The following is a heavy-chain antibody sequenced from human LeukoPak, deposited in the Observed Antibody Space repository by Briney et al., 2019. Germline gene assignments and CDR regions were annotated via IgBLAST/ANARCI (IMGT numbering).Heavy chain of an antibody. CDR3: ARTSGAVAGTVLAPFDY. CDR1: GYSFTSYW. V-gene: IGHV5-51*01. D-gene: IGHD6-19*01. CDR2: IYPGDSDT. J-gene: IGHJ4*02. Sequence: GESLKISCKGSGYSFTSYWISWVRQMPGKGLEWMGIIYPGDSDTRYSPSFQGQVTISADKSISTAYLQWSSLKASDTAMYYCARTSGAVAGTVLAPFDYWGQGTLVTVSS.